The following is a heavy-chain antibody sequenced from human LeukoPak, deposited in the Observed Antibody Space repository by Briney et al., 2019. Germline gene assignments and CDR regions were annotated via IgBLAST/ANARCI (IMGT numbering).Heavy chain of an antibody. CDR3: ARKLGPNYFDTSAFDY. CDR2: IYPGDSDT. D-gene: IGHD3-22*01. V-gene: IGHV5-51*01. CDR1: GYRFASHW. Sequence: GESLKISCQGYGYRFASHWIGWVRQMPGKGPEWLGIIYPGDSDTRYSPSFQGQVTISADKSISTAYLQWSGLKASDTAMYYCARKLGPNYFDTSAFDYWGQGTLVTVSS. J-gene: IGHJ4*02.